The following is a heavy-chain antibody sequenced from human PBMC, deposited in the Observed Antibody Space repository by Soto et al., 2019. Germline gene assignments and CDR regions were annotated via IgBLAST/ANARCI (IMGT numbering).Heavy chain of an antibody. CDR3: VRDRAMDSSGHWFDT. D-gene: IGHD6-19*01. CDR1: GRSVSSGGYY. Sequence: LSLTFTVSGRSVSSGGYYWTWIRQHPGRGLEWIGYIYHIGSPYYNPSLESRVTISLDTSKNQFSLNLTSVTAADTAIYYCVRDRAMDSSGHWFDTWGQGTLVTVSS. V-gene: IGHV4-31*03. CDR2: IYHIGSP. J-gene: IGHJ5*02.